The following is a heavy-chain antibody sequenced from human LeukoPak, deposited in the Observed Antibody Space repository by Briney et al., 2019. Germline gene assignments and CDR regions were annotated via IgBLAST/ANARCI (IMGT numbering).Heavy chain of an antibody. CDR1: GGSFSSYY. D-gene: IGHD1-1*01. CDR3: AGLPRGTRPPDYFQH. Sequence: PSETLSLTCTASGGSFSSYYWSWIRQPPGKGLEGVGHIYYSGSTNYNPSLESRVTVSLDTSKTQFYLKLTSVTAADTAVYYCAGLPRGTRPPDYFQHWGQGTLVTVSS. CDR2: IYYSGST. V-gene: IGHV4-59*08. J-gene: IGHJ1*01.